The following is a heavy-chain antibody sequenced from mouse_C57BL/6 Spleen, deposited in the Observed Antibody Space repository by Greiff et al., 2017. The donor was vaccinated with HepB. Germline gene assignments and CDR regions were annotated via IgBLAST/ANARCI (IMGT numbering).Heavy chain of an antibody. Sequence: QVQLQQPGAELVKPGASVKMSCKASGYTFTSYWITWVKQRPGQGLEWIGDIYPGSGSTNYNEKFKSKATLTVDTSSSTAYMQLSSLTSEDSAVYYCARGGLRDSYAMDYWGQGTSVTVSS. V-gene: IGHV1-55*01. D-gene: IGHD2-2*01. J-gene: IGHJ4*01. CDR1: GYTFTSYW. CDR2: IYPGSGST. CDR3: ARGGLRDSYAMDY.